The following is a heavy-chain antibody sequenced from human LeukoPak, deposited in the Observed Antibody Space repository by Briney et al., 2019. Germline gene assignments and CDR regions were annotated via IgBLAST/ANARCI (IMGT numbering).Heavy chain of an antibody. V-gene: IGHV3-21*01. CDR2: ISSSSSYI. J-gene: IGHJ3*02. CDR3: ARGRYYDSSGYLVDAFDI. CDR1: GFTFSSYS. D-gene: IGHD3-22*01. Sequence: GGSLRLSCAASGFTFSSYSMNWVRQAPGKGLEWVSSISSSSSYIYYADSVKGRFTISRDNAKNSLYLQMNSLRAEDTAVYYCARGRYYDSSGYLVDAFDIWGQGTVVTVSS.